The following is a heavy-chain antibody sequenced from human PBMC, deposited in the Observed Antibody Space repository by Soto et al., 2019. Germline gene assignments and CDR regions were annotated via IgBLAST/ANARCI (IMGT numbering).Heavy chain of an antibody. D-gene: IGHD4-4*01. V-gene: IGHV5-10-1*01. CDR3: ARSNYYYYYSLDV. CDR1: GNNISRYW. J-gene: IGHJ6*02. CDR2: IDPSDSLT. Sequence: LGESLKISYKGSGNNISRYWINWVRQMPGKGLEWMGRIDPSDSLTDYSPSFQGRVTISADKSINTAYLQWSSLKASDTAIYYYARSNYYYYYSLDVWGPGTTVTVSS.